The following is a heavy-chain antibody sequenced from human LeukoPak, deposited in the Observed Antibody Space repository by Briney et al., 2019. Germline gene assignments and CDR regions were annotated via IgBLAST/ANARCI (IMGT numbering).Heavy chain of an antibody. CDR2: VYSGGAT. D-gene: IGHD6-19*01. Sequence: GGSLRLSCAASGFTVSNNYMSWVRQAPGKGLEWVSVVYSGGATYYADSVKGRFTISRDNSKNTLYLQMNSLRAEDAAVYYCARALNIGWPRHYFDYWGQGTLVTVSS. V-gene: IGHV3-66*01. CDR3: ARALNIGWPRHYFDY. J-gene: IGHJ4*02. CDR1: GFTVSNNY.